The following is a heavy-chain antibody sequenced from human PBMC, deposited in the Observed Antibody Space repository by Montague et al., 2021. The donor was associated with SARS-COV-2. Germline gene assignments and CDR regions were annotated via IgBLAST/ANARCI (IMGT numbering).Heavy chain of an antibody. CDR2: ISFGGSVK. Sequence: SLRLSCAASGFTFSSYAMSWVRQTPGKGLEWVAVISFGGSVKYYADSVKGRFTISRDNSRSTLYLQMNSLRIEDTAVYYCARAFAMVRGVVDDDWGQGTLVTVSS. V-gene: IGHV3-30*04. CDR1: GFTFSSYA. CDR3: ARAFAMVRGVVDDD. J-gene: IGHJ4*02. D-gene: IGHD3-10*01.